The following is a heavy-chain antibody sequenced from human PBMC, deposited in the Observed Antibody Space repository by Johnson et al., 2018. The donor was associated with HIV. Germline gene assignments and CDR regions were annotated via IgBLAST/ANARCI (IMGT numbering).Heavy chain of an antibody. CDR1: GFTFSSYA. J-gene: IGHJ3*02. CDR3: ARGFVRITMILVADAFDI. D-gene: IGHD3-22*01. V-gene: IGHV3-30*04. CDR2: ISYDGSDK. Sequence: HVQLVESGGGVVQPGRSLRLSCAASGFTFSSYAMHWVRQAPAKGLEWVAVISYDGSDKDNADSVRGRFTISRDNSKNTLYLQMNSLRAEDTALYYCARGFVRITMILVADAFDIWGQGTMVTVSS.